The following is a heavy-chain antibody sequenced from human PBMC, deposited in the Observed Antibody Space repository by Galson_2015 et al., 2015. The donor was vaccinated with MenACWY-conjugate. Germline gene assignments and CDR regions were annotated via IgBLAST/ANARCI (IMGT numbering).Heavy chain of an antibody. CDR2: TYYRSKWYN. V-gene: IGHV6-1*01. CDR1: GDSVSSSSAA. D-gene: IGHD2-2*01. CDR3: AREAMYSTNFYAIDF. J-gene: IGHJ4*02. Sequence: CAISGDSVSSSSAAWNWIRQSPSRGLEWLGRTYYRSKWYNDFAASVRGRIIITPDTSKNVISLQLNSVTPEDTAVYYCAREAMYSTNFYAIDFWGQGTHVTVSS.